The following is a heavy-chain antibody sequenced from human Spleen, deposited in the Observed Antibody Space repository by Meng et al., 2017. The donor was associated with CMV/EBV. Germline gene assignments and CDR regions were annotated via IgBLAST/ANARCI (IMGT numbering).Heavy chain of an antibody. CDR1: GGSISSSSYY. CDR3: ARHHHSPTFDY. Sequence: QLQLQESGPGLVTPSETLSLTCPGSGGSISSSSYYWAWIRQPPGEGLEWIGSVVYSGTTYYTSSLKSRVSISVDTSKNQFSLKLSSVTAADTAVYYCARHHHSPTFDYWGQGTLVTVSS. CDR2: VVYSGTT. V-gene: IGHV4-39*01. J-gene: IGHJ4*02. D-gene: IGHD1-14*01.